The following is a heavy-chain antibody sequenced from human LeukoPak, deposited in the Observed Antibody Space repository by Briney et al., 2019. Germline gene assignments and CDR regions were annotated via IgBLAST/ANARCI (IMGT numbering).Heavy chain of an antibody. D-gene: IGHD1-26*01. Sequence: PGGSLRLSCVASGFTFTNYWMSWVRQAPGKGLEYMGNINKDGSEKNYVDSVRGRFTISRDNAENSLYLQMNSLRAEDTAVYYCARDQQGGIVPLPMDVWGKGTTVTVSS. J-gene: IGHJ6*03. CDR3: ARDQQGGIVPLPMDV. CDR2: INKDGSEK. CDR1: GFTFTNYW. V-gene: IGHV3-7*01.